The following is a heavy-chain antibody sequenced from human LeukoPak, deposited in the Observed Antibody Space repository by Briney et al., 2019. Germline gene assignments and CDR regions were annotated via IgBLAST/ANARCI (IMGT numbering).Heavy chain of an antibody. J-gene: IGHJ5*02. Sequence: GGSLRLSCAASGFTFSSYGIHWVRQAPGKGLEWVAFIRYDGSNKYYADSVKGRFTISRDNSKNTLYLQMNRLRAEDTAVYYCAKATYYYGSGSSFFDPWGQGTLVTVSS. D-gene: IGHD3-10*01. CDR2: IRYDGSNK. CDR1: GFTFSSYG. V-gene: IGHV3-30*02. CDR3: AKATYYYGSGSSFFDP.